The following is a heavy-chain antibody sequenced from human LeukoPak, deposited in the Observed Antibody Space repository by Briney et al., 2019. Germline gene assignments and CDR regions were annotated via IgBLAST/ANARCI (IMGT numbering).Heavy chain of an antibody. CDR1: GYTFTIYY. Sequence: ASVTDSCKASGYTFTIYYVHWVRQAPGQGLEWMGIINPTSGDTNYAQNFQGRVTMTRDMSTSTVYMELSSLRSEDTAVYYCARYGFSSVWQGGWHAFDIWGLGTMVTVSS. CDR3: ARYGFSSVWQGGWHAFDI. V-gene: IGHV1-46*01. D-gene: IGHD6-25*01. J-gene: IGHJ3*02. CDR2: INPTSGDT.